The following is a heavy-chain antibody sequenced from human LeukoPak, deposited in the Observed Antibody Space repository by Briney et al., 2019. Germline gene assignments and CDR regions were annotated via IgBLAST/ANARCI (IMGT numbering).Heavy chain of an antibody. CDR2: IYHSGTT. Sequence: SETLSLTCSVSGGSISPYYWSWIRQPPGKGLEWVAYIYHSGTTKYNPSLRSRVTISVDTSKNQIALMLGSVTAAETAVYYCARHGGSYFLYWGQGTLVTVSS. D-gene: IGHD3-16*01. CDR3: ARHGGSYFLY. J-gene: IGHJ4*02. CDR1: GGSISPYY. V-gene: IGHV4-59*08.